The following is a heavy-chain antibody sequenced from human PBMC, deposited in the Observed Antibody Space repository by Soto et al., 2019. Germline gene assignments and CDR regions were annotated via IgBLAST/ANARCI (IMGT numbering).Heavy chain of an antibody. CDR3: AKDTRSSSDAYYYYYGMDV. V-gene: IGHV3-23*01. D-gene: IGHD6-6*01. Sequence: EVQLLESGGGLVQPGGSLRLSCAASGFTFSSYAMSWVRQAPGKGLEWVSAISGSGGSTYYADSVKGRFTISRDNSKNTLYLQMTSLRSEDTAVYYCAKDTRSSSDAYYYYYGMDVCGQGTTVTVSS. CDR2: ISGSGGST. J-gene: IGHJ6*02. CDR1: GFTFSSYA.